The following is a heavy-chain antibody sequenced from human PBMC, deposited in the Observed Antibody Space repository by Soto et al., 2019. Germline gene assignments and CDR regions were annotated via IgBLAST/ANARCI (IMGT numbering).Heavy chain of an antibody. V-gene: IGHV1-2*02. Sequence: ASVKVSCKASGYTFTGYYMHWVRQAPGQGLEWMGWINPNSGGTNYAQTFQGRVTMTRDTSISTAYMERSSLRSDDTAVYYCARGRTYYDILTGYSHYYYYCGMDVWGQGTTVTVSS. CDR3: ARGRTYYDILTGYSHYYYYCGMDV. J-gene: IGHJ6*02. D-gene: IGHD3-9*01. CDR2: INPNSGGT. CDR1: GYTFTGYY.